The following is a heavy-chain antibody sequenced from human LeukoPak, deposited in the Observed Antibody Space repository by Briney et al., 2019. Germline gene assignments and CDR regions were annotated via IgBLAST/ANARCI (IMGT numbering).Heavy chain of an antibody. D-gene: IGHD4-23*01. V-gene: IGHV2-5*02. CDR1: GFSITTSGVG. CDR2: IYWDDDK. Sequence: SGPTLVNPTQTLTLTCTFSGFSITTSGVGVGWIRQPPGKAPEWVAVIYWDDDKRYSPSLKSRVTITKDTSKNQVVLTMTNMDPVDTATYYCAHTVGGVFDYWGQGSLVTVSS. CDR3: AHTVGGVFDY. J-gene: IGHJ4*02.